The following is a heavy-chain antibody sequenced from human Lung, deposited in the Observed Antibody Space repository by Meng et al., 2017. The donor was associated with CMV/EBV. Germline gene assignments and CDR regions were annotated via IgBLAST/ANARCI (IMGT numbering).Heavy chain of an antibody. D-gene: IGHD6-13*01. Sequence: SXXVSXKASGGTFSSYAISWVRQAPGQGLEWMGGIIPIFGTANYAQKFQGRVTITTDESTSTAYMELSSLRSEDTAVYYCARTTYQLKHLSYSSSRYLWFDPWXQGTLVTVSS. CDR2: IIPIFGTA. J-gene: IGHJ5*02. V-gene: IGHV1-69*05. CDR1: GGTFSSYA. CDR3: ARTTYQLKHLSYSSSRYLWFDP.